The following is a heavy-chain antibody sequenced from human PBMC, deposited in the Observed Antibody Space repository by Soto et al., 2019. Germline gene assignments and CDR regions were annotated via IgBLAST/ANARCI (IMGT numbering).Heavy chain of an antibody. CDR1: GFTFSSYS. J-gene: IGHJ4*02. Sequence: EVQLVESGGGLVQPGGSLRLSCAASGFTFSSYSMNWVRQAPGKGLEWVSYISSSSSTIYYADSVKGRFTISRDNAKNSLSLQITSLSAEDTAVYYCARDLNSGLFDYWGQGPVVTVSS. CDR2: ISSSSSTI. D-gene: IGHD2-15*01. CDR3: ARDLNSGLFDY. V-gene: IGHV3-48*01.